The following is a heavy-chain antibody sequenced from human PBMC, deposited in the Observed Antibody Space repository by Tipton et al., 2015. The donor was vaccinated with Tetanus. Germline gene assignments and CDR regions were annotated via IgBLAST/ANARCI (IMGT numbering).Heavy chain of an antibody. V-gene: IGHV4-59*07. D-gene: IGHD5-24*01. CDR1: GDSMTDFY. J-gene: IGHJ4*02. CDR2: IFYNGRT. CDR3: ARTTRRWLHPDY. Sequence: TLSLTCNVSGDSMTDFYWSWIRQPPGKGLEWIAYIFYNGRTQSNPSLKSRVSISVDTAKNQFSLQLKSVTAADTAIYYCARTTRRWLHPDYWGQGTLVTVSS.